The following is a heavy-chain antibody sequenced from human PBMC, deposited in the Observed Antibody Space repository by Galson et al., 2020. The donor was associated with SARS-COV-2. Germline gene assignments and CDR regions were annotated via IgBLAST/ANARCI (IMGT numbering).Heavy chain of an antibody. CDR3: GKGTQWLVPHWFDP. J-gene: IGHJ5*02. V-gene: IGHV3-64D*08. CDR2: ISSNGGST. Sequence: GESLKISCSASGFTFSSYAMHWVRQAPGKGLEYVSGISSNGGSTHYADSVKGRFTISRDNSKNTLYLQMSSLRAEDTAVYYCGKGTQWLVPHWFDPWGQGTLVTVS. D-gene: IGHD6-19*01. CDR1: GFTFSSYA.